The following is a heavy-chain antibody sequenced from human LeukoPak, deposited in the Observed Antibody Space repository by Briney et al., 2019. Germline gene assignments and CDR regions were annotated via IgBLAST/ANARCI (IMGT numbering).Heavy chain of an antibody. V-gene: IGHV1-2*02. Sequence: ASVKVSCKASGYTFTGYYMHWVRQAPGQGLEWRGWINPNSGGTNYAQKFQGRVTMTRDTSISTAYMELSRLRSDDTAVYYCARVYRSSWGGGFDLWGRGTLVTVSS. CDR3: ARVYRSSWGGGFDL. D-gene: IGHD6-13*01. CDR2: INPNSGGT. J-gene: IGHJ2*01. CDR1: GYTFTGYY.